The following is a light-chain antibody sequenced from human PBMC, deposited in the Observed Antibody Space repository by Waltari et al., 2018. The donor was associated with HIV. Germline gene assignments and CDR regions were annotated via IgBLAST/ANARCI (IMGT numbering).Light chain of an antibody. CDR3: QQSFSAPR. CDR2: AAS. J-gene: IGKJ4*01. CDR1: QSISVY. Sequence: DIQMTQSPSSLTASVGDRVTITCRASQSISVYLNWYQQKSGQAPKLLIYAASSLQSGVPSRFSGSGSGTDFTLTISSLQPEDVATYFCQQSFSAPRFGGGARVEI. V-gene: IGKV1-39*01.